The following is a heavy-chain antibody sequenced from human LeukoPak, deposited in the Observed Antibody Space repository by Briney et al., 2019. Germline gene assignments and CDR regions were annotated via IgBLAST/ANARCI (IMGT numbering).Heavy chain of an antibody. V-gene: IGHV4-61*02. CDR3: ARDRAARLGFDY. J-gene: IGHJ4*02. CDR1: GGSISSGSYY. Sequence: PSQTLSLTCTVSGGSISSGSYYWSWIRQPAGKGLEWIGRIYTSGSITYNPSLKSRVTMSVDTSKNQFSLKLSSVTAADTAVYYCARDRAARLGFDYWGQGTLVTVSS. D-gene: IGHD6-6*01. CDR2: IYTSGSI.